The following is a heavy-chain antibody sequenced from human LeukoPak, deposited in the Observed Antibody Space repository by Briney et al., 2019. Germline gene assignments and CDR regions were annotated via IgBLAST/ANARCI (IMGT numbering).Heavy chain of an antibody. D-gene: IGHD6-13*01. CDR3: AAVVLSGTPYFDY. CDR1: GGSISSSNW. J-gene: IGHJ4*02. V-gene: IGHV4-4*02. Sequence: PSETLSLTCAVSGGSISSSNWWSWVRQPPGKGLEWIGYMYYTGSTKYNPSLKSRVSISVDTSKNQFSLTLTSVTAADTAVYYCAAVVLSGTPYFDYWGQGTLVTVSS. CDR2: MYYTGST.